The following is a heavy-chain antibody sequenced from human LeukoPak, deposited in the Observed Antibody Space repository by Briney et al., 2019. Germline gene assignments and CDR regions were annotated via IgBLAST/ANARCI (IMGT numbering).Heavy chain of an antibody. V-gene: IGHV3-66*01. Sequence: GGSLRLSCAASGFTVSSNYMSWVRQAPGKGLEWVSVIYSGGSTYHADSVKGRFTISRDNSKNTLYLQMSSLRAEDTAVYYCARGSGGYYDSGRRYYYGMDVWGQGTTVTVSS. CDR3: ARGSGGYYDSGRRYYYGMDV. CDR2: IYSGGST. J-gene: IGHJ6*02. D-gene: IGHD3-22*01. CDR1: GFTVSSNY.